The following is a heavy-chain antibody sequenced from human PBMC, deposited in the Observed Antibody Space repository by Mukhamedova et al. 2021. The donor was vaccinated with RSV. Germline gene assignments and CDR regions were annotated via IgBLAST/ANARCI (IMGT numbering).Heavy chain of an antibody. D-gene: IGHD3-10*01. CDR2: INGNGDK. J-gene: IGHJ4*02. V-gene: IGHV2-5*01. CDR1: VG. CDR3: AHRPGPYGSGSYFDY. Sequence: VGVGWIRQPPGKALEWLAVINGNGDKRYNPSLESRLTISKDTSKNLVVLTITNFYPFYTSTYYCAHRPGPYGSGSYFDYWGKG.